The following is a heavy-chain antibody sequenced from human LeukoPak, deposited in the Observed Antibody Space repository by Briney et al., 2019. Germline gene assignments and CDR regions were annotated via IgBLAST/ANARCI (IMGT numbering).Heavy chain of an antibody. CDR1: GGSISSSSYY. CDR3: ARLNYYDSSGPGGFDI. J-gene: IGHJ3*02. V-gene: IGHV4-39*01. Sequence: PSETLSLTCTVSGGSISSSSYYWGWIRQPPGKGLEWIGSIYYSGSTYYNPSLKSRVTISVDTSKNQFSLTLSSVTAADTAVYYCARLNYYDSSGPGGFDIWGQGTMVTVSS. D-gene: IGHD3-22*01. CDR2: IYYSGST.